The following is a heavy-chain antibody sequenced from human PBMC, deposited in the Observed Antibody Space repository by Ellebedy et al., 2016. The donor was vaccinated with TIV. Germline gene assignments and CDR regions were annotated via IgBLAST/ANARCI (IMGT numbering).Heavy chain of an antibody. Sequence: ASVKVSCKASGYTFTSYGISWVRQAPGQGLEWMGWISAYNGNTNYAQKLQGRVTMTTDTSTSTAYMEMRSLRSDDTAVYYCAVGVYYDSSGSNAFDIWGQGTMVTVSS. CDR2: ISAYNGNT. D-gene: IGHD3-22*01. J-gene: IGHJ3*02. V-gene: IGHV1-18*01. CDR3: AVGVYYDSSGSNAFDI. CDR1: GYTFTSYG.